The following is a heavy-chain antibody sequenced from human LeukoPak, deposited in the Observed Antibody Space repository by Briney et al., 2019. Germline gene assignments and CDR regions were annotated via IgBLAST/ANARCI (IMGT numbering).Heavy chain of an antibody. Sequence: GGSLRLSCAVSGFTFSKYWMNWVRQAPGKGLEWVANIKQDGSAQNYVDSVKGRFTISRDNAGNSLYLQMNSLRAEDTAVYYCARDRSDAVVAATGSGYWGQGTLVTVSS. D-gene: IGHD2-15*01. CDR2: IKQDGSAQ. V-gene: IGHV3-7*01. CDR3: ARDRSDAVVAATGSGY. J-gene: IGHJ4*02. CDR1: GFTFSKYW.